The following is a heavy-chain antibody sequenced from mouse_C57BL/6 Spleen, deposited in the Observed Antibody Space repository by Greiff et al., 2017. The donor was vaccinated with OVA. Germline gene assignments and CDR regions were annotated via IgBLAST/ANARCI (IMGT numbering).Heavy chain of an antibody. J-gene: IGHJ4*01. CDR1: GYSFTGYY. CDR3: ARIYDYDRRDAMDY. Sequence: EVQLQQSGPELVKPGASVKISCKASGYSFTGYYMNWVKQSPEKSLEWIGEINPSTGGTTYNQKFKAKATLTVDKSSSTAYMQLKSLTSEDSAVYYCARIYDYDRRDAMDYWGQGTSVTVSS. D-gene: IGHD2-4*01. V-gene: IGHV1-42*01. CDR2: INPSTGGT.